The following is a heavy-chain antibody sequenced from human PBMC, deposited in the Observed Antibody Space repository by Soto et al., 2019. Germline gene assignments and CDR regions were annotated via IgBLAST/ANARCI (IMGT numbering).Heavy chain of an antibody. CDR2: INAGNGNT. D-gene: IGHD2-2*01. CDR1: GYTFTSYG. J-gene: IGHJ5*02. V-gene: IGHV1-18*01. CDR3: ARYRYCSSTSCLEYNWFDP. Sequence: ASVKVSCKASGYTFTSYGISWVRQAPGQGLEWMGWINAGNGNTNYSQKFQGRVTITTDTSASTAYMELSSLRSEDTAVYYCARYRYCSSTSCLEYNWFDPWGQGTLVTVSS.